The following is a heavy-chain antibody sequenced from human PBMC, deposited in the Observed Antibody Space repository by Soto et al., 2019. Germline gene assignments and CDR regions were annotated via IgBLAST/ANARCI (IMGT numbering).Heavy chain of an antibody. CDR1: GYTFTSYA. D-gene: IGHD4-17*01. V-gene: IGHV1-3*01. J-gene: IGHJ4*02. CDR3: ARPRGYGDLASCFDY. CDR2: INAGNGNT. Sequence: GASVKVSCKASGYTFTSYAMHWVRQAPGQRLEWMGWINAGNGNTKYSQKFQGRVTITRDTSASTAYMELSSLRSEDTAVYYCARPRGYGDLASCFDYWGQGTLVTVSS.